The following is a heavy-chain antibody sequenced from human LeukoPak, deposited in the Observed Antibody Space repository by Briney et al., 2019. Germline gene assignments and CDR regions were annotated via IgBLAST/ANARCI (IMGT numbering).Heavy chain of an antibody. D-gene: IGHD1-26*01. J-gene: IGHJ4*02. Sequence: GGSLRLSCAASGFTFSIYAMSWVRQAPGKGLEWVSAISGGGGSTYYTDSVKGRFTISRDNSKKTLYLQMNSLRAEDTAVYYCAKDHIVGAAGGYWGRGTLVTVSS. V-gene: IGHV3-23*01. CDR1: GFTFSIYA. CDR2: ISGGGGST. CDR3: AKDHIVGAAGGY.